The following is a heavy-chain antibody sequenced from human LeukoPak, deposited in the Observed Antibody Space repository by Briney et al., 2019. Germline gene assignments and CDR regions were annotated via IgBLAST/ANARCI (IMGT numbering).Heavy chain of an antibody. CDR1: GYTFTSYA. CDR2: INTNTGNP. J-gene: IGHJ4*02. D-gene: IGHD2-15*01. CDR3: ARRIPYCSGGSCYSMDY. V-gene: IGHV7-4-1*02. Sequence: GGSLRLSCAASGYTFTSYAMNWVRQAPGQGLEWMGWINTNTGNPTYAQGFTGRFVFSLDTSVSTAYLQISSLKAEDTAVYYCARRIPYCSGGSCYSMDYWGQGTLVTVSS.